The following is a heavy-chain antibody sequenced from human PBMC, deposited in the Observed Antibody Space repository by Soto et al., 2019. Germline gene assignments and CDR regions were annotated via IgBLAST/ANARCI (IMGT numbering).Heavy chain of an antibody. CDR3: AKDVKSIAAPFDC. Sequence: VKVSCTAPSSPSAHFGIRWVRQAPGQGLEWMGWVSGNNGASNPAPKVQGRITMTLDTSTGVSYIALRSLRSDDTAVYYCAKDVKSIAAPFDCWGQGPLGTVPS. CDR1: SSPSAHFG. V-gene: IGHV1-18*04. CDR2: VSGNNGAS. J-gene: IGHJ4*02. D-gene: IGHD6-6*01.